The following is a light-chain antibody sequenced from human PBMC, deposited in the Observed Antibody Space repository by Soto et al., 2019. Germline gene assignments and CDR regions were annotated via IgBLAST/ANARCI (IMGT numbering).Light chain of an antibody. CDR2: EGS. CDR3: SSYAGSSTYV. Sequence: QSALTQPASVSGSPGQSITISCTGTSSDVGSYNLVSWYQQHPGKAPKLMIYEGSKRPSGVSHRFSGSKSGNTASLTISVLQAEDDPHYYCSSYAGSSTYVFGTGTKLTVL. CDR1: SSDVGSYNL. V-gene: IGLV2-23*01. J-gene: IGLJ1*01.